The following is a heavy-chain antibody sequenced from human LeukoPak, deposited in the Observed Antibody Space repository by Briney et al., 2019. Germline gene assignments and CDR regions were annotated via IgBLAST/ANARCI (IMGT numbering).Heavy chain of an antibody. CDR1: GWSFNDYY. Sequence: PPETLSLTCAVSGWSFNDYYWNWVRQPPGKGLEWIWEINARGDTNYNPCLKSRVTISVDSSKSQFSLTLTSMIAADKAIYYCARGQVPAARGYNWFDPWGQGTLVTVSS. J-gene: IGHJ5*02. V-gene: IGHV4-34*01. D-gene: IGHD2-2*01. CDR2: INARGDT. CDR3: ARGQVPAARGYNWFDP.